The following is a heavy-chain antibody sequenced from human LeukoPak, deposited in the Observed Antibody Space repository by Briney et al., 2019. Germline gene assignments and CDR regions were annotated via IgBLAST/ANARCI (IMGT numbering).Heavy chain of an antibody. CDR2: INPNSGGT. V-gene: IGHV1-2*02. J-gene: IGHJ4*02. CDR1: GYTFAGYY. Sequence: ASVKVSCKSSGYTFAGYYMHWVRQAPGQGLEWMGWINPNSGGTNYAQKFQGRITMTRDTSISTAYTELSRLGSDDTALYYCARDSGYGSSWSDYWGQGTLVTVSS. D-gene: IGHD6-13*01. CDR3: ARDSGYGSSWSDY.